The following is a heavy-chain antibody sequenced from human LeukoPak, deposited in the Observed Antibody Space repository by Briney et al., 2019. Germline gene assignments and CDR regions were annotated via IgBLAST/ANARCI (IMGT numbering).Heavy chain of an antibody. CDR2: IWYDGSNK. CDR1: GFTFSSYG. CDR3: AREIGYYDIVTGYYYYYYGMDV. D-gene: IGHD3-9*01. J-gene: IGHJ6*04. Sequence: GGSLRLSCAASGFTFSSYGMHWVRQAPAKGLEWVAVIWYDGSNKYYADSVKGRFTISRDNSKNTLYLQMNSLRAEDTAVYYCAREIGYYDIVTGYYYYYYGMDVWGKGTTVTVSS. V-gene: IGHV3-33*01.